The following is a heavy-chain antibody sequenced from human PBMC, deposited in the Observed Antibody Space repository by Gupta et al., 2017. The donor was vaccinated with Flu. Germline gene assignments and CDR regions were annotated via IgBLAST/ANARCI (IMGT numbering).Heavy chain of an antibody. Sequence: EVQLVESGGGLVKPGGSLRLSCAASGFTFSNAGLSWVRQAPGKGLEWVGRIKSKTDGGTTDYAAPVKGRFTISRDDSKNTLYLQMNSLKTEDTAVYYCTTDSPYGDYEMDYWGQGTLVTVSS. D-gene: IGHD4-17*01. CDR1: GFTFSNAG. CDR2: IKSKTDGGTT. CDR3: TTDSPYGDYEMDY. J-gene: IGHJ4*02. V-gene: IGHV3-15*01.